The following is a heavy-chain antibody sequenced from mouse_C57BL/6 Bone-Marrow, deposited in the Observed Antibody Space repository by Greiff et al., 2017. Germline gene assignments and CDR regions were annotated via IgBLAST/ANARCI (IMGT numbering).Heavy chain of an antibody. V-gene: IGHV1-72*01. CDR1: GYTFTSYW. CDR3: ARGGCYAMDY. J-gene: IGHJ4*01. CDR2: IYPNSGGT. Sequence: VQLQQPGAELVKPGASVKLSCKASGYTFTSYWMHWVKQRPGRGLEWIGRIYPNSGGTKYNEKFKSKATLTVDKPSSTAYMQLCSLTSEDSAVYYCARGGCYAMDYWGQGTSVTVSS.